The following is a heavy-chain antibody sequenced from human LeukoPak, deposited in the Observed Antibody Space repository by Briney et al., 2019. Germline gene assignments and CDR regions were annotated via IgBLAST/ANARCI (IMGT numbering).Heavy chain of an antibody. CDR2: ICYTGST. D-gene: IGHD6-13*01. V-gene: IGHV4-39*07. J-gene: IGHJ4*02. CDR3: ARVLAAAGDY. Sequence: SETLSLTCTVSGGSISSSNYYWGWIRQPPGKGLEWIGSICYTGSTYYNPSLKSRVTISVDTSKNQFSLKLSSVTAADTAVYYCARVLAAAGDYWGQGTLVTVSS. CDR1: GGSISSSNYY.